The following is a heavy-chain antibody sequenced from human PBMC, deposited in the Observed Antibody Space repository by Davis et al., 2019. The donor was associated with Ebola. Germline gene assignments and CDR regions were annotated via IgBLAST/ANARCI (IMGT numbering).Heavy chain of an antibody. V-gene: IGHV3-23*01. J-gene: IGHJ4*02. Sequence: PGGSLRLSCAASGFTFSSYAMSWVRQAPGKGLEWVSAISGSGGSTYYADSVKGRFTISRDNSKNTLYLQMNSLRAEDTAVYYCAKFLTYYYDSSGYFDYWGQGTLVTVSS. CDR1: GFTFSSYA. CDR3: AKFLTYYYDSSGYFDY. D-gene: IGHD3-22*01. CDR2: ISGSGGST.